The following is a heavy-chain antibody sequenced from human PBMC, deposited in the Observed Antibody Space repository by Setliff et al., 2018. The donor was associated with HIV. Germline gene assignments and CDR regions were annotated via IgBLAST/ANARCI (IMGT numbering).Heavy chain of an antibody. D-gene: IGHD3-22*01. Sequence: SETLSLTCTVSGGSISSSNYYWGWIRQPPGKGLEWIGSIYYSGSTYYNPSLKSRVTISVDTSKNQFSLKLSSVTAADTAVYYCARGLSFYDPGGFDYWGQGTLVTVSS. J-gene: IGHJ4*02. CDR2: IYYSGST. CDR1: GGSISSSNYY. CDR3: ARGLSFYDPGGFDY. V-gene: IGHV4-39*01.